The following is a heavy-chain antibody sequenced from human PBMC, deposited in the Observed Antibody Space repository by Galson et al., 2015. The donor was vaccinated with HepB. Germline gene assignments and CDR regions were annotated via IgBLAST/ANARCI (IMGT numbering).Heavy chain of an antibody. Sequence: SLRLSCAASGFTFGDYAMSWVRQAPGKGLEWVGFIRSKAYGGTTEYAASVKGRFTISRDDSKSIAYLQMNSLKTEDTAVYYCTRAGSDTYVDYYYGMDVWGQGTTVTVSS. D-gene: IGHD5-18*01. CDR3: TRAGSDTYVDYYYGMDV. CDR1: GFTFGDYA. V-gene: IGHV3-49*04. J-gene: IGHJ6*02. CDR2: IRSKAYGGTT.